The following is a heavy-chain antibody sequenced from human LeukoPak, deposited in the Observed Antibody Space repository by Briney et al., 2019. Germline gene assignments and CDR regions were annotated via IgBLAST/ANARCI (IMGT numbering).Heavy chain of an antibody. CDR2: INWNGGST. V-gene: IGHV3-20*04. CDR1: GFTFSNHG. D-gene: IGHD4-17*01. J-gene: IGHJ4*02. CDR3: ARGQDGDYTVFDY. Sequence: GGTLRLSCAASGFTFSNHGVSWVRQAPGKGLEWVSGINWNGGSTGYADSVKGRFTISRDNAKNSLYLQMNSLRAEDTALYYCARGQDGDYTVFDYWGQGTLVTVSS.